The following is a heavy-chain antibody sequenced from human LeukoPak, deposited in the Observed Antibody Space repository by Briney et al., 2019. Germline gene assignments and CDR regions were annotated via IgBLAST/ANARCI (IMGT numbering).Heavy chain of an antibody. V-gene: IGHV3-74*01. D-gene: IGHD6-13*01. Sequence: GGSLRLSCAASGFTVSSKYMSWVRQAPGKGLVWVSRINRDGSSTNHADSVKGRFTISRDNAKNTLYLQMNSLRAEDTAVYYCVRDDSSHFDYWGQGALVTSST. CDR3: VRDDSSHFDY. CDR1: GFTVSSKY. CDR2: INRDGSST. J-gene: IGHJ4*02.